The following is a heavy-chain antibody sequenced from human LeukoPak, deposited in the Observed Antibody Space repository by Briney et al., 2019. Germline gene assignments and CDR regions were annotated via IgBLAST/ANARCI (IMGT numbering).Heavy chain of an antibody. CDR1: GFTFSIYW. CDR3: ARDPGFCGGDCYDY. D-gene: IGHD2-21*02. V-gene: IGHV3-74*01. CDR2: INSDGGST. J-gene: IGHJ4*02. Sequence: GGSLRLSCAASGFTFSIYWMHWVRQAPGKGLVWVARINSDGGSTSYADSGKGRFTISRDNGKNPLYLQMNSLRATDTAVYYCARDPGFCGGDCYDYWGQGTLVTVSS.